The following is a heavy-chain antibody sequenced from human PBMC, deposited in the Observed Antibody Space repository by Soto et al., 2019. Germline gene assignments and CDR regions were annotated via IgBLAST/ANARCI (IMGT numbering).Heavy chain of an antibody. CDR1: GFNFNIYA. CDR2: ISPGGDST. J-gene: IGHJ6*03. Sequence: EVQLLESGGGWGRPGGSLRLSGAASGFNFNIYALTWVRQPPGKGLEWVSTISPGGDSTYFADSVKGRVTISRDNSKNTLSLQMNSLRAEDTATYFCAKALGNPYYYYYMDVWGTGTTVTVSS. D-gene: IGHD1-1*01. CDR3: AKALGNPYYYYYMDV. V-gene: IGHV3-23*01.